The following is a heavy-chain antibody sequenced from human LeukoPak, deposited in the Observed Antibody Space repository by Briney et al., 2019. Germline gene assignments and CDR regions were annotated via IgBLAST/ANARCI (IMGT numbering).Heavy chain of an antibody. CDR3: ARDRATVTIFDY. J-gene: IGHJ4*02. D-gene: IGHD4-17*01. CDR2: ISYDGSNE. CDR1: GFTFTTYS. V-gene: IGHV3-30*03. Sequence: GGSLRLSCAASGFTFTTYSMNWVRQAPGKGLEWVAVISYDGSNEYYADSVKGRFTISRDNSKNTLYLQMNSLRAEDTAVYYCARDRATVTIFDYWGQETLVTVSS.